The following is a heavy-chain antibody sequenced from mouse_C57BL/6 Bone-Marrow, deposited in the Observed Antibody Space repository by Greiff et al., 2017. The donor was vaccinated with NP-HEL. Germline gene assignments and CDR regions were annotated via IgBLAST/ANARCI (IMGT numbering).Heavy chain of an antibody. CDR1: GFTFSSYG. J-gene: IGHJ3*02. CDR3: ASHSNYER. CDR2: ISSGGSYT. D-gene: IGHD2-5*01. Sequence: EVKLVESGGDLVKPGGSLKLSCAASGFTFSSYGMSWVRQTPDKRLEWVATISSGGSYTYYPDSVKGRFTISRDNAKNTLYLQMSSLKSEDTAMYYCASHSNYERWGQGTLVTVSA. V-gene: IGHV5-6*01.